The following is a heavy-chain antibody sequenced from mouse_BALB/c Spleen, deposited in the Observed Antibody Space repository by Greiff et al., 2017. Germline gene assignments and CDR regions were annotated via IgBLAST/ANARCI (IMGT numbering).Heavy chain of an antibody. CDR2: IYPSDSYT. CDR1: GYTFTSYW. V-gene: IGHV1-69*02. D-gene: IGHD1-2*01. J-gene: IGHJ1*01. Sequence: VQLQQPGAELVRPGASVKLSCKASGYTFTSYWINWVKQRPGQGLEWIGNIYPSDSYTNYNQKFKDKATLTVDKSSSTAYMQLSSPTSEDSAVYYCTREGRRLRYFDVWGAGTTVTVSS. CDR3: TREGRRLRYFDV.